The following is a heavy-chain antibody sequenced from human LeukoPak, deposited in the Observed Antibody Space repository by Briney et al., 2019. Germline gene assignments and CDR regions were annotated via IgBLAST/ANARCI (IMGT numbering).Heavy chain of an antibody. D-gene: IGHD6-13*01. CDR3: ARGPSSQYLVHHVAFDI. Sequence: PGGSLRLSCAASGFTVSRNYMSWVRQAPGKGLEWVSLIYSGGNTYYSDCVKGRFTISRDNSKKTLFLQMNSLRAEDTAVYYCARGPSSQYLVHHVAFDIWGQGTMVTVSS. CDR1: GFTVSRNY. J-gene: IGHJ3*02. CDR2: IYSGGNT. V-gene: IGHV3-53*01.